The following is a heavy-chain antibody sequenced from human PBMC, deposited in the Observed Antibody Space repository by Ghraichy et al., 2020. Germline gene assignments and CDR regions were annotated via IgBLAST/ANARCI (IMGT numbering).Heavy chain of an antibody. D-gene: IGHD3-10*01. CDR3: ARDRITLVRGTLTTYGMDI. CDR1: GASISSGGYY. V-gene: IGHV4-31*03. CDR2: MSYTGSL. Sequence: SETLSLTCTVSGASISSGGYYWSWIRQLPGKGLEWIGYMSYTGSLHYNPSLRSRVSISVDTSKTQLSLKVTSVTAADTAVCYCARDRITLVRGTLTTYGMDIWGQGTTVTVSS. J-gene: IGHJ6*02.